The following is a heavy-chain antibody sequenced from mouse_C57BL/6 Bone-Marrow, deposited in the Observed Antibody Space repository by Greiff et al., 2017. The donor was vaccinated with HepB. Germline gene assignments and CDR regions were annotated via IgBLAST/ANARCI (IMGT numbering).Heavy chain of an antibody. Sequence: VQRVESGAELARPGASVKLSCKASGYTFTSYGISWVKQRTGQGLEWIGEIYPRSGNTYYNEKFKGKATLTADKSSSTAYMELRSLTSEDSAVYFWARTAGVDAMDYWGQGTSVTVSS. J-gene: IGHJ4*01. V-gene: IGHV1-81*01. CDR2: IYPRSGNT. D-gene: IGHD1-2*01. CDR3: ARTAGVDAMDY. CDR1: GYTFTSYG.